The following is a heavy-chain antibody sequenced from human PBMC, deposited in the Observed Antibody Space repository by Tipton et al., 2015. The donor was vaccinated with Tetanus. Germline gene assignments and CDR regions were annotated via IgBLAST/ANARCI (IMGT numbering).Heavy chain of an antibody. V-gene: IGHV1-69*01. CDR2: ITPIFGTT. J-gene: IGHJ4*02. CDR3: ARRSVSARFDD. CDR1: GGTFTNYA. Sequence: QSGAEVKKPGSSVKVSCKTSGGTFTNYALSWVRQAPGQGLEWVGGITPIFGTTNSAPKFQGRVTITADESTNTAYTELSSLRSEDTAVYYCARRSVSARFDDWGQGTLVTVSS. D-gene: IGHD6-6*01.